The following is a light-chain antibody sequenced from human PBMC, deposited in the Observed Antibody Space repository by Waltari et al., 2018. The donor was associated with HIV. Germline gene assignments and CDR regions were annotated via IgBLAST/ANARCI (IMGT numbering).Light chain of an antibody. V-gene: IGLV2-14*03. Sequence: QSALTQPASVSGSPGQSITISCTGTSSDIGDYDYFSWYQKHPGKPPQLIIYDVSHRPSGVSNRFSGSKSGNTASLTISGLQAEDEADYYCCSYTSSSVLFGGGTTLTVL. J-gene: IGLJ3*02. CDR2: DVS. CDR3: CSYTSSSVL. CDR1: SSDIGDYDY.